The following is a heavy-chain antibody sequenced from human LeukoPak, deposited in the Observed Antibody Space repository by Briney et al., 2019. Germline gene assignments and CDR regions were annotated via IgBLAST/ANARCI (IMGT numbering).Heavy chain of an antibody. V-gene: IGHV4-59*01. J-gene: IGHJ5*02. CDR3: AREGTAGTNLNWFDP. D-gene: IGHD1-1*01. Sequence: SETLSLTCTVSGGSISTNYWSWIRQPPGKGLEWIGNIFYSGRNNFNPSLKSRVTISVDTSKNQFSLKLSSVTAADTAVYYCAREGTAGTNLNWFDPWGQGTLVTVSS. CDR2: IFYSGRN. CDR1: GGSISTNY.